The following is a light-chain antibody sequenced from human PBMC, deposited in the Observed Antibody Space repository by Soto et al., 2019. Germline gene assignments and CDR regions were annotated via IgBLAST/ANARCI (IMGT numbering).Light chain of an antibody. Sequence: EIVLTQSPGILSLSPGERATLSCRASQSVTSNYLAWYQHKPGQPPRLLIYGASTRATGIPGRFSGSGSGTEFTLTISSLQSEDFAVYYCQHYYNWPRTFGQGTKVDIK. CDR1: QSVTSN. V-gene: IGKV3-15*01. CDR3: QHYYNWPRT. CDR2: GAS. J-gene: IGKJ1*01.